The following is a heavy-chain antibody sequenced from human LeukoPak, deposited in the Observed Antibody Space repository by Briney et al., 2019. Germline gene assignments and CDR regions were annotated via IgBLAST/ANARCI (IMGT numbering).Heavy chain of an antibody. J-gene: IGHJ4*02. Sequence: GGSLRLSCAASGFTFSDYYMSWIRQAPGKGLEWVSYISSSGSTIYYADSVKGRFTISRDNAKNSLYLQMNSLRAEDTAVYYRARGDLTYYYDSSGHFDYWGQGTLVTVSS. V-gene: IGHV3-11*01. CDR3: ARGDLTYYYDSSGHFDY. CDR1: GFTFSDYY. CDR2: ISSSGSTI. D-gene: IGHD3-22*01.